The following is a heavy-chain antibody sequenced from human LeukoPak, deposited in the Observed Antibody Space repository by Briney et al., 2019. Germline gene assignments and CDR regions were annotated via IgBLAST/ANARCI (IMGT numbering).Heavy chain of an antibody. J-gene: IGHJ4*02. CDR1: GFTFSSYA. V-gene: IGHV3-23*01. Sequence: GGSLRLSCAASGFTFSSYAMSWVRQAPGKGLEWVSAISGGGDNTYYADSVKGRFTISRDKSNNTLYLQMSSLRAEDTAVYYCAKGVYSGYDSLDYWGQGTLVTASS. CDR3: AKGVYSGYDSLDY. D-gene: IGHD5-12*01. CDR2: ISGGGDNT.